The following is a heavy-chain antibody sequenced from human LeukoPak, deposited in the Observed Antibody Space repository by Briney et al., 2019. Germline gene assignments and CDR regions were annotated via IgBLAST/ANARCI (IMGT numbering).Heavy chain of an antibody. Sequence: SETLSLTCAVYGGSFSGYYWSWIRQPPGKGLEWIGYISYIGSTNYNPSLKSRVTISVDKSKNQFSLKLSSVTAADAAVYFCAKDPTTVTKGLDIWGQRGMVAVSS. V-gene: IGHV4-59*01. J-gene: IGHJ3*02. CDR1: GGSFSGYY. CDR3: AKDPTTVTKGLDI. D-gene: IGHD4-17*01. CDR2: ISYIGST.